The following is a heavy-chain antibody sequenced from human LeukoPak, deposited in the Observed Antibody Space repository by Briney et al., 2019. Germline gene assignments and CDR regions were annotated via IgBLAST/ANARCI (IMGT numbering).Heavy chain of an antibody. Sequence: GGSLRISCAASGFTFSSYWLTWVRQAPGKGLEWVANIKQDGSEKYYVDSVKGRFTISRDDGKSSLYLQMSSLRADDTAVYYCARGDRVGVTTGHFDYWGQGALVTVSS. CDR2: IKQDGSEK. CDR1: GFTFSSYW. J-gene: IGHJ4*02. D-gene: IGHD1-26*01. CDR3: ARGDRVGVTTGHFDY. V-gene: IGHV3-7*03.